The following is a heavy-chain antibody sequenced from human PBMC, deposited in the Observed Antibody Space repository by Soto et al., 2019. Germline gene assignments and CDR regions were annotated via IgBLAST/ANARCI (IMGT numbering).Heavy chain of an antibody. CDR3: AHAYGGRSLY. CDR1: GFSLTTDRVG. Sequence: QITLKESGPALVKPTQTLTLTCTFSGFSLTTDRVGVGWIRQPPGEALEWLAVIYWDDSKTYRPSLASRLTITKDTSKNQVALTMTNTDSLDTATYYCAHAYGGRSLYWGQGALVTVSS. CDR2: IYWDDSK. J-gene: IGHJ4*02. D-gene: IGHD1-26*01. V-gene: IGHV2-5*02.